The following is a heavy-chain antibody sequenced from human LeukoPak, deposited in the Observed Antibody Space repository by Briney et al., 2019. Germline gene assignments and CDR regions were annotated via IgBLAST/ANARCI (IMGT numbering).Heavy chain of an antibody. CDR2: IKQDGSEK. J-gene: IGHJ4*02. CDR1: GFTFSSYW. V-gene: IGHV3-7*01. Sequence: GGSLRLSCAASGFTFSSYWMSWVRQAPGRGLEWVANIKQDGSEKYYVDSVKGRFTTSRDNSKNTLYLQMNSLRAEDTAVYYCARDTSGSYLFDYWGQGTLVTVSS. CDR3: ARDTSGSYLFDY. D-gene: IGHD1-26*01.